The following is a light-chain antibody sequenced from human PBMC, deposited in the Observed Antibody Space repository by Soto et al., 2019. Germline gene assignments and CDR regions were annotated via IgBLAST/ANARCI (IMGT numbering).Light chain of an antibody. CDR1: QSVRTW. CDR3: QQYNSYPYT. J-gene: IGKJ2*01. Sequence: DIQMTQSPSTVSASVGDGVTITCRASQSVRTWLAWYQQKPGKAPKLLIYDAFTLESGVSSGFSGSGSGTEFTLTISSLQPDDFATYYCQQYNSYPYTFGQGTKTGDQT. V-gene: IGKV1-5*01. CDR2: DAF.